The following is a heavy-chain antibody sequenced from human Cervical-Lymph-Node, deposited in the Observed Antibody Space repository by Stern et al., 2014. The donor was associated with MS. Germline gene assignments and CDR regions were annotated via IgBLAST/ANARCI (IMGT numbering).Heavy chain of an antibody. V-gene: IGHV1-69*01. Sequence: VQLVESGAEVKKPGSSVKVSCKASGGTFSSYAISWVRQAPGQGLEWMGGIIPICGTANYAQKFQGRATISADESTSTAYMELSSLRSEDTAVYYCARGELKEGLVRGMDVWGQGTTVTVSS. J-gene: IGHJ6*02. CDR1: GGTFSSYA. D-gene: IGHD1-26*01. CDR2: IIPICGTA. CDR3: ARGELKEGLVRGMDV.